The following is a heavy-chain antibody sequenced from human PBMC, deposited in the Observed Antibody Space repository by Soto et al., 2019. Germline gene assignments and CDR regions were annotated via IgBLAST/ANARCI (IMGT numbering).Heavy chain of an antibody. CDR2: IIPIFATP. V-gene: IGHV1-69*12. CDR1: GDSFNNFA. CDR3: ARRLGADFRNWVFDL. J-gene: IGHJ2*01. Sequence: QVQLVQSGAEVKKPGSSVKISCRAPGDSFNNFALSWVRQAPGLGLEWMGGIIPIFATPTYAPKFQDRVTFTADESTTTAYMELSTVRSDDTAVYYCARRLGADFRNWVFDLWGRGTLVTVSS. D-gene: IGHD4-4*01.